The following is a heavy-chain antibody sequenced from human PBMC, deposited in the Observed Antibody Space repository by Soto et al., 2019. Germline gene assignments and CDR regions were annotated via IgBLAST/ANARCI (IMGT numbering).Heavy chain of an antibody. CDR1: GFSVSYNS. Sequence: EVQLVETGGGLIQPGGSLRLSCEVTGFSVSYNSMTWVRQAPGEGLEWVSVIYSGGSTYYADSVKGRFTISRDASKKMVYLQMNSLRPEDTAVYYCARDAVYSDILTCSPRGHGMDVWGQGTTVTVS. CDR2: IYSGGST. CDR3: ARDAVYSDILTCSPRGHGMDV. V-gene: IGHV3-53*02. J-gene: IGHJ6*02. D-gene: IGHD3-9*01.